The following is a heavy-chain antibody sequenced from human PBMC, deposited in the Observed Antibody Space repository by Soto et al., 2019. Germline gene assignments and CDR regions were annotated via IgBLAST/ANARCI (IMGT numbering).Heavy chain of an antibody. CDR3: AGTIFGVVKYFDY. D-gene: IGHD3-3*01. Sequence: SETLSLTCAVSGYSISGGYYWGWLRQPPGKGLEWIGSIYHSGSTYYNPSLKSRVTISVDTSKNQFSLKLSSVTAADTAVYYCAGTIFGVVKYFDYWGQGTLVTVSS. J-gene: IGHJ4*02. V-gene: IGHV4-38-2*01. CDR1: GYSISGGYY. CDR2: IYHSGST.